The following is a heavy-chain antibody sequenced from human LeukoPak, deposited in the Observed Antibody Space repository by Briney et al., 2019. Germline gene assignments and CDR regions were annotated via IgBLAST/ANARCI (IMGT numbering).Heavy chain of an antibody. D-gene: IGHD4-17*01. CDR2: INPNSGGT. CDR3: AREIGRDYGDYGGWFDP. V-gene: IGHV1-2*02. CDR1: ENTFTNYY. J-gene: IGHJ5*02. Sequence: GASVKVSCKASENTFTNYYMHWVRQAPGQGLEWMGWINPNSGGTNFAQRFQGRVTMTRDSSISTAYMELSRLRSDDTAVYYCAREIGRDYGDYGGWFDPWGQGTLVTVSS.